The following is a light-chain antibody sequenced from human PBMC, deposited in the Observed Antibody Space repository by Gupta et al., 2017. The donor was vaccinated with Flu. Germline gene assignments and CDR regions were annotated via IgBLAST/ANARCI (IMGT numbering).Light chain of an antibody. J-gene: IGKJ3*01. CDR2: DAS. Sequence: IKMTQSPSTLSASVGDRVTITCQASQDISNYLNWYQQKPRKAPKLLIYDASNWETGIPARFSGSGSGTDFTFTISSLQPEDIATYYCQQYNNLPFTFGPGTKVEIK. CDR1: QDISNY. CDR3: QQYNNLPFT. V-gene: IGKV1-33*01.